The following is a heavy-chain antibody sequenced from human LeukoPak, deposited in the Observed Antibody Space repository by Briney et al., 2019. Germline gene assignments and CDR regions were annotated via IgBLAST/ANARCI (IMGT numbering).Heavy chain of an antibody. D-gene: IGHD1-26*01. V-gene: IGHV4-59*08. CDR3: ARLSIVGATNFDY. CDR1: GGSISSYY. J-gene: IGHJ4*02. Sequence: SETLSLTCTVSGGSISSYYWTWIRQPPGKGLEWIGYIYYSGSTTYKPSLKSRVTISVDTSKNQFSLKLSSVTAADTAVYYCARLSIVGATNFDYWGQGTLVTVSS. CDR2: IYYSGST.